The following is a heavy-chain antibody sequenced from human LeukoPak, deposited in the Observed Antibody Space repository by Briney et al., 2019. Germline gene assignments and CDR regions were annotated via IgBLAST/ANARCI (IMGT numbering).Heavy chain of an antibody. CDR3: AREKDCSSTSCYTSSYYYYMDV. J-gene: IGHJ6*03. CDR2: INPNSGGT. Sequence: ASVKVSCKASGYTFTGYYMHWVRQAPGQGLEWMGWINPNSGGTNYAQKFQGRVTMTRDTSISTAYMELSRLRSDDTAVYYCAREKDCSSTSCYTSSYYYYMDVWGKGTTVTVSS. D-gene: IGHD2-2*02. V-gene: IGHV1-2*02. CDR1: GYTFTGYY.